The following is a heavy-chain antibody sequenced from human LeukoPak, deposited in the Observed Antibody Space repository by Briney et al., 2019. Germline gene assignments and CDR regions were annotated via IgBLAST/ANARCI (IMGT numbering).Heavy chain of an antibody. J-gene: IGHJ6*03. Sequence: GRSLRLSCATSGFTFDNYAMHWVRQAPGKGLEWVSGITWNSGSIAYADSVKGRFTISRDNAKNSLYLQMNSLRAEDTAVYYCARDPYSGSYGNYYYYFMDVWGKGTTVTISS. V-gene: IGHV3-9*01. CDR1: GFTFDNYA. CDR2: ITWNSGSI. D-gene: IGHD1-26*01. CDR3: ARDPYSGSYGNYYYYFMDV.